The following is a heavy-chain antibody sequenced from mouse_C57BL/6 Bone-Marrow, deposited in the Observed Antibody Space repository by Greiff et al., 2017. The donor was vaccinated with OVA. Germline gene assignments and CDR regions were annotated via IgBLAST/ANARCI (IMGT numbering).Heavy chain of an antibody. V-gene: IGHV7-3*01. CDR1: GFTFTNYY. J-gene: IGHJ2*01. Sequence: EVNVVESGGGLVQPGDSLSLSCAASGFTFTNYYMSWVRQPPGKALEWLAFIRNKPNGSTTEYSASVKGRFTISRDNSQSILYLQMNALRAEDIATYYCARYKGRVAVDYFDYWGQGTALTVSS. CDR3: ARYKGRVAVDYFDY. D-gene: IGHD1-1*01. CDR2: IRNKPNGSTT.